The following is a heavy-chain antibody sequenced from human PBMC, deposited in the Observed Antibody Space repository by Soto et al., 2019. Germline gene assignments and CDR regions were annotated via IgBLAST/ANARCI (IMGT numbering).Heavy chain of an antibody. CDR2: ISSSSSYI. D-gene: IGHD3-22*01. V-gene: IGHV3-21*01. CDR3: AKLMLGDYYDSAKGAFDI. J-gene: IGHJ3*02. Sequence: PGGSLRLSCGASGFTFSSYSMSWVRQAPGKGLEWVSSISSSSSYIYYADSVKGRFTISRDNAKNSLYLQMNSLRAEDTAGYYCAKLMLGDYYDSAKGAFDIWGQGTMVTVSS. CDR1: GFTFSSYS.